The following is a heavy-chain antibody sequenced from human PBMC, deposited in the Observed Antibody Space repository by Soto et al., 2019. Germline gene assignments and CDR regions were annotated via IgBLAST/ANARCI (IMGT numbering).Heavy chain of an antibody. CDR2: ISSSSSTI. CDR1: GFTFSTYS. D-gene: IGHD5-18*01. CDR3: ARDQPGYSYGYGLGY. V-gene: IGHV3-48*04. J-gene: IGHJ4*02. Sequence: GGSLRLSCAASGFTFSTYSMNWVRQAPGKGLEWVSYISSSSSTIFYTDSVKGRFTVSRDNAKNSLYLQMNSLRAEDTAVYYCARDQPGYSYGYGLGYWGQGTLVTVSS.